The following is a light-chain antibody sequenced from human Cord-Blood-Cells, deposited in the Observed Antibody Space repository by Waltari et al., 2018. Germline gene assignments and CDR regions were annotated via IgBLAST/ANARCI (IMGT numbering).Light chain of an antibody. V-gene: IGKV1-5*03. CDR3: QQYNSYSYT. CDR2: KAS. J-gene: IGKJ2*01. Sequence: DIQMTQSPSTLYASVGDRVTITCRASQSISSWLAWYQQKPGKAPKLLIYKASSLESGVPSRFSGSGSGTEFTLTISSLQPDDFATYYCQQYNSYSYTFGQGTKPEIK. CDR1: QSISSW.